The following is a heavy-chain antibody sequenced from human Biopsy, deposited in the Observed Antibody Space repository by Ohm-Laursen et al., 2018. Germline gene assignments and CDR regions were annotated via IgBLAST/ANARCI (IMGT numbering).Heavy chain of an antibody. V-gene: IGHV1-69*06. D-gene: IGHD3-9*01. CDR3: ATKLTGYFHH. Sequence: GESLRISCKAPGGTFSNYGVNWVRQAPGQGLEWLGGNIPILGTGNYAQKFQDRVTVAADTSTSTATMGLRSLRSDDTAVYYCATKLTGYFHHWGQGTLVIVSS. CDR1: GGTFSNYG. J-gene: IGHJ1*01. CDR2: NIPILGTG.